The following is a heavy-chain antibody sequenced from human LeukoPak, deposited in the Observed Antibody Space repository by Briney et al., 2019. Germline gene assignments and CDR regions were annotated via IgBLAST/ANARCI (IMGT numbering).Heavy chain of an antibody. CDR3: AREHAGSRWHYFDY. CDR1: GFTFDIYE. D-gene: IGHD4-23*01. J-gene: IGHJ4*02. CDR2: ISNTGGTV. Sequence: GGSLRLSCAASGFTFDIYEFNWVRQAPGKGLEWVSYISNTGGTVFYADSVKGRFTLSRDNAKNSLYLQMNSLRGEDTAVYYCAREHAGSRWHYFDYWGQGTLVTVSS. V-gene: IGHV3-48*03.